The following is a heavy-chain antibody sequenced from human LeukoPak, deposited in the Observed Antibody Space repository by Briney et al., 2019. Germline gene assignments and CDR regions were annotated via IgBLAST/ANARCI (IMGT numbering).Heavy chain of an antibody. J-gene: IGHJ4*02. CDR3: ARVPVEMATMIFDY. D-gene: IGHD5-24*01. CDR2: INHSGST. Sequence: SETLPLTCAVYGGSFSGYYWSWIRQPPGKGLEWIGEINHSGSTNYNPSLKSRVTISVDTSKNQFSLKLSSVTAANTAVYYCARVPVEMATMIFDYWGQGTLVTVSS. V-gene: IGHV4-34*01. CDR1: GGSFSGYY.